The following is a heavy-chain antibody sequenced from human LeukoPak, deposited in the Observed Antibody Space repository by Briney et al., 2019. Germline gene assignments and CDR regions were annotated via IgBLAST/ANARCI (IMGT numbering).Heavy chain of an antibody. V-gene: IGHV4-38-2*02. CDR2: IYRSGRT. D-gene: IGHD6-13*01. J-gene: IGHJ5*02. CDR3: ARDIPGYSSSWYAEGDPNGFDP. CDR1: GYSISSGYY. Sequence: PSETLSLTCTVSGYSISSGYYWGWFRQPPGKGPEWIGSIYRSGRTYYNPSLKSRVTISVDTSKNQFSLKLSSVTAADTAVYYCARDIPGYSSSWYAEGDPNGFDPWGQGTLVTVSS.